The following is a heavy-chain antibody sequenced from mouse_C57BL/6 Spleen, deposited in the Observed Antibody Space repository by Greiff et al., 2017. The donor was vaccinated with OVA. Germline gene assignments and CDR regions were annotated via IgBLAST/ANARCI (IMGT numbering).Heavy chain of an antibody. V-gene: IGHV5-17*01. Sequence: EVQLQQSGGGLVKPGGSLKLSCAASGFTFSDYGMHWVRQAPEKGLEWVAYISSGSSTIYYADTVKGRFTISRDNAKNTLFLQMTSLRSEDTAMYYCARNYYGSSFLDYWGQGTTLTVSS. D-gene: IGHD1-1*01. CDR3: ARNYYGSSFLDY. CDR2: ISSGSSTI. CDR1: GFTFSDYG. J-gene: IGHJ2*01.